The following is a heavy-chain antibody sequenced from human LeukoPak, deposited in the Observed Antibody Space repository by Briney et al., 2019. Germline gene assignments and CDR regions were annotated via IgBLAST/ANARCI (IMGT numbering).Heavy chain of an antibody. J-gene: IGHJ4*02. CDR1: GGSISSSSYY. CDR2: IYYSGTT. V-gene: IGHV4-39*07. CDR3: ARNFPGVGCSGGSCYDY. D-gene: IGHD2-15*01. Sequence: SETLSLTCTVSGGSISSSSYYWGWIRQPPGKGLEWIGTIYYSGTTYYNPSLKSRVTISIDTSKNQFSLKLSSVTAADTAVYYCARNFPGVGCSGGSCYDYWGQGTLVTVSS.